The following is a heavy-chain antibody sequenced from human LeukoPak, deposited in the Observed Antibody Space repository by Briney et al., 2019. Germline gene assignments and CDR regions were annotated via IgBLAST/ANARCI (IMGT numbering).Heavy chain of an antibody. J-gene: IGHJ3*02. CDR3: ARRGYPYYQDAFDI. D-gene: IGHD5-12*01. CDR2: ISAYNGNT. Sequence: ASVKVSCKASGYTFTSYGISWVRQAPGQGLEWMGWISAYNGNTNYAQKLQGRVAMTTDTSTSTAYMGLRSLRSDDTAVYYCARRGYPYYQDAFDIWGQGTMVTVSS. CDR1: GYTFTSYG. V-gene: IGHV1-18*01.